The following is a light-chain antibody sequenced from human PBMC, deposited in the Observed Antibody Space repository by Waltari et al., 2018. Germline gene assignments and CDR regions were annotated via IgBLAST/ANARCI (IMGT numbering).Light chain of an antibody. CDR2: KAS. CDR3: QHYNFAPYS. J-gene: IGKJ2*03. CDR1: QGISSW. V-gene: IGKV1D-16*01. Sequence: DIQLTQSPYSLSASVVARVTFTCRASQGISSWLAWYQQKPGKAPKVLIYKASSLQSGVPSRFSGSGSGTDFTLTISSLQPEDFATYYCQHYNFAPYSFGQGTEVEIK.